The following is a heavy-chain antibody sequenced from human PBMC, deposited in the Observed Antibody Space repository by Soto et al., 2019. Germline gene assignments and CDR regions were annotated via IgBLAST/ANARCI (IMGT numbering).Heavy chain of an antibody. CDR2: VSPNSGAT. J-gene: IGHJ4*02. V-gene: IGHV1-2*04. CDR1: GFTFTSYY. Sequence: GASVKVSCKASGFTFTSYYIHWVRQAPGQGLEWMGWVSPNSGATNYAQNFQGWVTMTRDTSINTAYMELSRLKSDDTAVYYCARATVAVAGPVWDYWGQGTLVTVSS. D-gene: IGHD6-13*01. CDR3: ARATVAVAGPVWDY.